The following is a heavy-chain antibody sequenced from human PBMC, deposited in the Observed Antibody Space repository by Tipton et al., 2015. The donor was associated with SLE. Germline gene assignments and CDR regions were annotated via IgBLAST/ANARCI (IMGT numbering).Heavy chain of an antibody. J-gene: IGHJ4*02. CDR3: ATWGGYTYGTEY. Sequence: SLRLSCAASGFTFDDYAMHWVRQGPGKGLEWVSGISWNSYYIGYADSVKGRFIISRDNTKNTLYLQMNSLRDEDTAVYYCATWGGYTYGTEYWGQGTLVTVSS. V-gene: IGHV3-9*01. CDR2: ISWNSYYI. D-gene: IGHD5-18*01. CDR1: GFTFDDYA.